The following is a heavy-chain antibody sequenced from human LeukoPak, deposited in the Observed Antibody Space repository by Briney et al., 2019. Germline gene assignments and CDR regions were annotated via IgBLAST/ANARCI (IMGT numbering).Heavy chain of an antibody. CDR3: AIVVVRARSHLAAASFPDY. V-gene: IGHV1-46*01. CDR1: GYTFTSYY. J-gene: IGHJ4*02. D-gene: IGHD2-2*01. Sequence: GASGKVSCKASGYTFTSYYMHWVRQAPGQGLEWMGIINPTVGSTSYAQKFQGRVTMTRDMSTSTVYLELSRLRSEDTAVCYCAIVVVRARSHLAAASFPDYWRQATVLTVSS. CDR2: INPTVGST.